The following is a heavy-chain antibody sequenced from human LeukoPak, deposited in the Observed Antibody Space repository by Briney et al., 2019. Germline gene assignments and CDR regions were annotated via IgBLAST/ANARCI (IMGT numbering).Heavy chain of an antibody. CDR2: IYYSGST. Sequence: NSSQTLSLTCTVSGGSISSGDYYWSWIRQPPGKGLEWIGYIYYSGSTYYNPSLKSRVTISVDTSKNQFSLKLSSVTAADTAVYYCARERRLNYDILTEYWGQGTLVTVSS. D-gene: IGHD3-9*01. J-gene: IGHJ4*02. CDR3: ARERRLNYDILTEY. CDR1: GGSISSGDYY. V-gene: IGHV4-30-4*01.